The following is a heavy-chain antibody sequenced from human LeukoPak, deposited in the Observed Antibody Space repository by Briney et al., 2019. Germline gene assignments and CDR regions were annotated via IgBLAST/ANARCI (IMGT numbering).Heavy chain of an antibody. J-gene: IGHJ4*02. CDR3: ARVRGYKTSKPAYFDY. V-gene: IGHV1-46*01. Sequence: ASVKVSCKASGYTFTSYYMHWVRQAPGQGLEWMGIINPSGGSTSYAQKFQGRVTMTRDMSTSTVYMELSSLRSEDTAVYYCARVRGYKTSKPAYFDYWGQGTLVTVSS. CDR2: INPSGGST. D-gene: IGHD5-24*01. CDR1: GYTFTSYY.